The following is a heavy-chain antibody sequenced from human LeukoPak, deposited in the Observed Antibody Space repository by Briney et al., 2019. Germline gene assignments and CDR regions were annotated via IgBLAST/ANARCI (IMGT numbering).Heavy chain of an antibody. CDR2: ISWDGGST. Sequence: GGSLRLSCAASGFTFDDYTMHWVRQAPGKGLEWVSLISWDGGSTYYADSVKSRFTISRDNSKNSLYLQMNSLRTEDTALYYCAKDKLKKYNWNDPEFDYWGQGTLVTVSS. J-gene: IGHJ4*02. CDR1: GFTFDDYT. CDR3: AKDKLKKYNWNDPEFDY. V-gene: IGHV3-43*01. D-gene: IGHD1-1*01.